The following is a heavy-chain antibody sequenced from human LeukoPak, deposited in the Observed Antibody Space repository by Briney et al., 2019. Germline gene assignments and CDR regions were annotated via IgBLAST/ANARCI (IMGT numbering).Heavy chain of an antibody. J-gene: IGHJ4*02. CDR2: INPNSGGT. V-gene: IGHV1-2*02. Sequence: ASVKVSCKASGYTFTSYYMHWVRQAPGQGLEWMGWINPNSGGTNYAQKFQGRVTMTRDTSISTAYMELSRLRSDDTAVYYCVRGGVWGAARGYFDYWGQGTLVTVSS. CDR1: GYTFTSYY. CDR3: VRGGVWGAARGYFDY. D-gene: IGHD6-6*01.